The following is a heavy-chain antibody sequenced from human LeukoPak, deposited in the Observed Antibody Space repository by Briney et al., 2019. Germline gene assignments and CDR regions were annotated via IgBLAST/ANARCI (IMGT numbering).Heavy chain of an antibody. CDR1: GFTFSSYG. V-gene: IGHV3-30*19. D-gene: IGHD6-19*01. CDR2: ISYDGSNK. CDR3: ARDGAVAGTINAFDI. J-gene: IGHJ3*02. Sequence: AEGSLRLSRAASGFTFSSYGMHWVRQAPGKGLEWVAVISYDGSNKYYADSVKGRFTISRDNSKNTLYLQMNSLRAEDTAVYYCARDGAVAGTINAFDIWGQGTMVTVSS.